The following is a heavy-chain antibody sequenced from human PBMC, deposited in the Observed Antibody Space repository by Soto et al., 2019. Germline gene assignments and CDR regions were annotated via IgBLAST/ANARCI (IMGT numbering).Heavy chain of an antibody. D-gene: IGHD4-17*01. Sequence: QVQLQQWGAGLLKPSETLSLTCAVYGGSFSGYYWSWIRQPPGKGLEWIGEINHSGSTNYNPSLTSRVTISVDTSKNQFSLKLSSVTAADTAVYYCARGSLHDSGNEGNWFAPWGQGTLVTVSS. V-gene: IGHV4-34*01. J-gene: IGHJ5*02. CDR2: INHSGST. CDR3: ARGSLHDSGNEGNWFAP. CDR1: GGSFSGYY.